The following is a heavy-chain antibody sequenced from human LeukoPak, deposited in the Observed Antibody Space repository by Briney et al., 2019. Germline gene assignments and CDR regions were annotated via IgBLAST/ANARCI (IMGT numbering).Heavy chain of an antibody. CDR1: GYTFTVYY. D-gene: IGHD4-17*01. V-gene: IGHV1-69-2*01. CDR2: VDPEDGET. J-gene: IGHJ1*01. CDR3: ATADPYDYGDYVHQH. Sequence: GATVKISCKVSGYTFTVYYMHWVQQAHGKGLEWMGLVDPEDGETIYAEKFQGRVTITADTSTDTAYMELSNLRSEDTAVYYCATADPYDYGDYVHQHWGQGTLVTVSS.